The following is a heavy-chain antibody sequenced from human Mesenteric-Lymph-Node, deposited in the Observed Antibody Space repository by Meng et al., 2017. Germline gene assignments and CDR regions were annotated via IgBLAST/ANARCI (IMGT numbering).Heavy chain of an antibody. V-gene: IGHV4-39*07. Sequence: SETLSLTCTVSGGSITSSSYYRGWIRQPPGKGLEWIGSIPYTGSTYYNPSLESRVTISKDKSKNQFSLNLNSVTAADTAVYYCARGLPAAAGAVWGQGTLVTVSS. CDR2: IPYTGST. J-gene: IGHJ4*02. CDR3: ARGLPAAAGAV. CDR1: GGSITSSSYY. D-gene: IGHD6-13*01.